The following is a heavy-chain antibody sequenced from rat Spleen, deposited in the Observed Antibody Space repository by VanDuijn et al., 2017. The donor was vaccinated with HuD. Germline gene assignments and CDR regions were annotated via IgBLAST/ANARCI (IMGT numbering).Heavy chain of an antibody. CDR2: IGSNGGT. CDR1: GLSLTSNS. V-gene: IGHV2-47*01. J-gene: IGHJ2*01. D-gene: IGHD1-9*01. Sequence: QVQLKESGPGLVQPSQTLSLTCTVSGLSLTSNSVSWLRQPPGKGLEWMGVIGSNGGTNYNSDIKSRLSISRHTSKSQVFLKMNSLQTEDTAMYFCARNGYNFDYWGQGVMVTVSS. CDR3: ARNGYNFDY.